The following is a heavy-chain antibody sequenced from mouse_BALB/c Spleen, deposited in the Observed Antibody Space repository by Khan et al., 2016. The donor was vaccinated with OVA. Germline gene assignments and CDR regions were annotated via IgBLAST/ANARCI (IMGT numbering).Heavy chain of an antibody. CDR2: ISYSGST. CDR1: GYSITSGYG. V-gene: IGHV3-2*02. D-gene: IGHD1-2*01. Sequence: EVQLVESGPGLVKPSQSLSLTCTVTGYSITSGYGWNWIRQFPGNKLEWMGYISYSGSTNYNPSLKSRISITRDTSKNQFFLQLNSVTTEDIATYYCARTARLKYWGQGTTLTVSS. J-gene: IGHJ2*01. CDR3: ARTARLKY.